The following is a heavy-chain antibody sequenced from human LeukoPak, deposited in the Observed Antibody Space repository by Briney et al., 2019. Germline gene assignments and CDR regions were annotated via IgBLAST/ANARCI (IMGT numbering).Heavy chain of an antibody. CDR2: INPNSGGT. CDR3: AYGDLVFGFDY. J-gene: IGHJ4*02. V-gene: IGHV1-2*02. CDR1: GYTFTSYG. Sequence: GASVKVSCKASGYTFTSYGISWVRQAPGQGLEWMGWINPNSGGTNYALKFQGRVTMTRDTSINTAYMELSRLRSDDTAVYYCAYGDLVFGFDYWGQGTLVTVSS. D-gene: IGHD4-17*01.